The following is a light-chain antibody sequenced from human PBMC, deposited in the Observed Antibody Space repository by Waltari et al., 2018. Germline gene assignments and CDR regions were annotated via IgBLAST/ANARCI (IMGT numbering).Light chain of an antibody. CDR3: QQYSASTGT. V-gene: IGKV3-20*01. Sequence: ELVLTQSTGTMSLSPGDRAILSCRASQTINSNHLAWYQQKPGQAPRLLIHGASSRAIGIPDRFFGSGSGTDFTLTISRLEPEDSGVYYCQQYSASTGTFGQGTKVEIK. J-gene: IGKJ1*01. CDR2: GAS. CDR1: QTINSNH.